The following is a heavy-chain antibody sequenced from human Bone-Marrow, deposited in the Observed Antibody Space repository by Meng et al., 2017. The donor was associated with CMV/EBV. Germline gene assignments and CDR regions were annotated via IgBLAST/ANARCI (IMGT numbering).Heavy chain of an antibody. J-gene: IGHJ5*02. CDR2: ISGSGNTI. CDR3: ARERSGGYGDRGWFGP. V-gene: IGHV3-11*04. Sequence: SGVTFSDYYMSWIRQAPGKGLEWVSYISGSGNTIYYADSVKGRFTISRDNAKNSLFLQMNTLRAEDAAVYYCARERSGGYGDRGWFGPWGQGTLVTVSS. CDR1: GVTFSDYY. D-gene: IGHD1-26*01.